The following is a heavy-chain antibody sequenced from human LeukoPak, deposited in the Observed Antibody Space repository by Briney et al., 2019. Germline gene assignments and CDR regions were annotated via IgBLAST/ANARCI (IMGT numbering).Heavy chain of an antibody. Sequence: GSLGLSCAASGFSFNSYWMHWVRQAPGRGLVWVSRISNDGRSTSFADSVKGRFTISRDNAKNTLYLQMNSLSAEDTAVYYCTRGLEGNYGLFDSWGQGTLVTVSS. V-gene: IGHV3-74*01. D-gene: IGHD3-10*01. J-gene: IGHJ4*02. CDR3: TRGLEGNYGLFDS. CDR1: GFSFNSYW. CDR2: ISNDGRST.